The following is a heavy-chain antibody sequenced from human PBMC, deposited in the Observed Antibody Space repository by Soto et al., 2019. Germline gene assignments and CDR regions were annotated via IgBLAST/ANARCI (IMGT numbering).Heavy chain of an antibody. CDR2: IGSDGTAI. J-gene: IGHJ4*02. CDR3: ARPGLTVPGTRYFDH. V-gene: IGHV3-23*05. CDR1: GFTFNTYA. D-gene: IGHD6-19*01. Sequence: EVQLLESGGGLVQPGGSLRLSCAASGFTFNTYAMSWVRQAPGKGLEWVSAIGSDGTAIQYADSVKGRFTISKDKSKDTLQLQMNSLTAEDTAVYYCARPGLTVPGTRYFDHWGQGALVTVSS.